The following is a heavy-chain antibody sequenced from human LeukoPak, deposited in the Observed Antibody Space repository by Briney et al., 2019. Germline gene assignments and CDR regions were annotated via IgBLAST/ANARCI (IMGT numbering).Heavy chain of an antibody. CDR1: GGSFSGYY. J-gene: IGHJ3*02. D-gene: IGHD6-19*01. CDR3: ARDRSGWRAFDI. V-gene: IGHV4-34*01. CDR2: INHSGST. Sequence: PSETLSLTCAVYGGSFSGYYWSWIRQPPGKGLEWIGEINHSGSTNYNPSLKSRVTISVDTSKNQFSLRLSSVTAADTAVYYCARDRSGWRAFDIWGQGTMVTVPS.